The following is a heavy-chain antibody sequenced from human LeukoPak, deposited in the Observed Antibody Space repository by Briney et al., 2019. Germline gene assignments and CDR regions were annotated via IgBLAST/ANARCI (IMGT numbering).Heavy chain of an antibody. D-gene: IGHD6-19*01. J-gene: IGHJ4*02. CDR2: ISFDGSNE. CDR3: ARDLYSSGWCPFDY. V-gene: IGHV3-30*04. Sequence: PGGSLRLSCAASGFTFSSYAMHWVRQAPGKGLEWVASISFDGSNEHYADSVRGRFTISRDKSSDTLYLQMNSLRAEDTAAYYCARDLYSSGWCPFDYWGQGTLVTVSS. CDR1: GFTFSSYA.